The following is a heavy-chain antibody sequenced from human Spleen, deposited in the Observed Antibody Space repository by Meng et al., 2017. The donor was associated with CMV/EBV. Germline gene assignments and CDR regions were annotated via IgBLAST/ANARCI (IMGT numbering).Heavy chain of an antibody. CDR2: SSHNGTT. CDR3: ARRGRVGSFSA. CDR1: GGSITSYY. Sequence: TCPVSGGSITSYYWSWLRQPPGKGLQWIGESSHNGTTNYNPSLKSRVTISVDTSQSQFSLKLASMTVADTAVYYCARRGRVGSFSAWGQGTLVTVSS. D-gene: IGHD3-10*01. V-gene: IGHV4-34*01. J-gene: IGHJ4*02.